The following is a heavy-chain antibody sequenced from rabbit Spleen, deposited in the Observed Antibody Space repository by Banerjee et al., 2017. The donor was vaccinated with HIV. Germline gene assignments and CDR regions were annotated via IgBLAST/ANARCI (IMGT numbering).Heavy chain of an antibody. CDR3: ARGGWGELFLRL. V-gene: IGHV1S45*01. CDR2: IWTGSSVKT. D-gene: IGHD4-1*01. Sequence: QEQLVESGGGLVKPGASLTLTCKASGFDFSRGYDMCWVRQAPGKGLEWIGCIWTGSSVKTYYANWAKGRFTISKTSSTTVTLQMTSLTAADTATYFCARGGWGELFLRLWGPGTLVTVS. CDR1: GFDFSRGYD. J-gene: IGHJ6*01.